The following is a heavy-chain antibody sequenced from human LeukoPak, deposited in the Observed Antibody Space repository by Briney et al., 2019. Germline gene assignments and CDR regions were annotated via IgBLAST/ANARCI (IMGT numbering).Heavy chain of an antibody. CDR2: IYIFSGST. CDR3: ARVDGSCSGGSCPSGNWFDP. V-gene: IGHV4-61*02. D-gene: IGHD2-15*01. Sequence: KPSQTLSLTCTVSGGSISSGRNYWTWIRQPAGKGLEWIGRIYIFSGSTNYNPSLKSRVTISVDTSKNQFSLKLTSVTAADTAVYYCARVDGSCSGGSCPSGNWFDPWGQGTLVTVSS. J-gene: IGHJ5*02. CDR1: GGSISSGRNY.